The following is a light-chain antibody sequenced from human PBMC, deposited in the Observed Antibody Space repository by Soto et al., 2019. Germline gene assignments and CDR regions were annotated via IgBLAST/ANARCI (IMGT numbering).Light chain of an antibody. CDR1: SSNIGAGFD. CDR3: QSYDTGLTGHVL. Sequence: QSVLTQPPSVSGAPGQRVTISCSGNSSNIGAGFDVHWYQQLPGSAPKLLIYASTNRPSGVPDRFSGSKSDTSASLAITGLQIDYEADYYCQSYDTGLTGHVLFCGGTKLTVL. V-gene: IGLV1-40*01. J-gene: IGLJ2*01. CDR2: AST.